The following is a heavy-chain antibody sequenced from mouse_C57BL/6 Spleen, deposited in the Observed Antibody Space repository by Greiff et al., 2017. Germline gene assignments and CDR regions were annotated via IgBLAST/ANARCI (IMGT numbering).Heavy chain of an antibody. V-gene: IGHV5-6*01. CDR1: GFTFSSYG. D-gene: IGHD4-1*01. CDR3: ARLTGRYAMDY. J-gene: IGHJ4*01. CDR2: ISSGGSYT. Sequence: EVMLVESGGDLVKPGGSLKLSCAASGFTFSSYGMSWVRQTPDKRLEWVATISSGGSYTYYPDSVKGRFTISRDNAKNTLYLQMSSLKSEDTAMYYCARLTGRYAMDYWGQGTSVTVSS.